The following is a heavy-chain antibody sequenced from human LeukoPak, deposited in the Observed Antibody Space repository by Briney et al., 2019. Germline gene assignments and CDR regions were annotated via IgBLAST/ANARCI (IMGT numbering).Heavy chain of an antibody. Sequence: AGGSLRLSCVASGFTFSSRDWMTWVRQAPGKGLEWVSSISSSSSYIYYADSVKGRFTISRDNAKSSLYLQMNSLRAEDTAVYYCARDPPHLDYDSSGYRKPHYYFDYWGQGTLVTVSS. J-gene: IGHJ4*02. CDR2: ISSSSSYI. V-gene: IGHV3-21*01. CDR3: ARDPPHLDYDSSGYRKPHYYFDY. CDR1: GFTFSSRDW. D-gene: IGHD3-22*01.